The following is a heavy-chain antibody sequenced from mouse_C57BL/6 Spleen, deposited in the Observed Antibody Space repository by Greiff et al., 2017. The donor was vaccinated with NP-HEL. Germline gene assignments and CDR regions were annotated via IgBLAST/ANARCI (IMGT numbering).Heavy chain of an antibody. CDR2: IWRGGST. D-gene: IGHD2-3*01. CDR3: ASRYDGYSYWYFDV. Sequence: QVQLNQSGPGLVQPSQSLSITCTVSGSSLPSYGVHWVRQSLGMGLEWLGVIWRGGSTVYTAAFISRLSISKYNSNSQVFFKMNSLQADDTAIYYCASRYDGYSYWYFDVWGTGTTVTVSS. J-gene: IGHJ1*03. CDR1: GSSLPSYG. V-gene: IGHV2-2*01.